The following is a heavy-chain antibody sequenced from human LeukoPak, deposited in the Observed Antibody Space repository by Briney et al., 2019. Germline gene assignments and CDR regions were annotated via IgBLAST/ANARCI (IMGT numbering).Heavy chain of an antibody. J-gene: IGHJ4*02. CDR3: ARLLAAAGNC. D-gene: IGHD6-13*01. CDR1: GFSFPYG. Sequence: GGSLRLSCEASGFSFPYGMSWVRQAPGKGLEWVANIKQDGSEKYYVDSVKGRFTISRDNAKNSLYLQMNSLRAEDTAVYYCARLLAAAGNCWGQGTLVTVSS. V-gene: IGHV3-7*01. CDR2: IKQDGSEK.